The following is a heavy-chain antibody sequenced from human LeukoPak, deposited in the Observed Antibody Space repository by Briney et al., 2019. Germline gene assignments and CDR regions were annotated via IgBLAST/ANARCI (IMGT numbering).Heavy chain of an antibody. CDR1: GGSISGSGYY. V-gene: IGHV4-39*07. J-gene: IGHJ4*02. D-gene: IGHD6-25*01. Sequence: TSETLSLTCTVSGGSISGSGYYWVWLRQPPGKGLEWIATIYYTGSTYYNPSLKSRVTISVDTSKNQFSLKLSSVTAADTAVYSCARKNIPSPRIRYSSDWNGRAFDYWGQGTLVTVSS. CDR3: ARKNIPSPRIRYSSDWNGRAFDY. CDR2: IYYTGST.